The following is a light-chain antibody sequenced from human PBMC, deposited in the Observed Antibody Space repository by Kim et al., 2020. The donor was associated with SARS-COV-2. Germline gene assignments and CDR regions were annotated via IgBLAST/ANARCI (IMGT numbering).Light chain of an antibody. J-gene: IGLJ2*01. CDR1: SSDVGGYNY. Sequence: QSALTQPASVSGSPGQSITISCTGTSSDVGGYNYVSWYQQHPGKAPKLMIYDVSKRPSGVSNRFSGSKSGNTASLTISGLQAEDEADYYCCSYTSSSTLFGGGTQLTVL. CDR3: CSYTSSSTL. CDR2: DVS. V-gene: IGLV2-14*01.